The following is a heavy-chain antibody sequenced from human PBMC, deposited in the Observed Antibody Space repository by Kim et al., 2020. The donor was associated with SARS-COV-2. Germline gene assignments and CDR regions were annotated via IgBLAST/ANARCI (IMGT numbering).Heavy chain of an antibody. Sequence: GGSLRLSCAASGFTFDDYAMHWVRQAPGKGLEWVSGICWNSGSIGYADSVKGRFTISRDNAKNSLYLQMNSLRAEDTALYYCAKDFMLGDTAYYYYMDVWGKGTTGTVSS. D-gene: IGHD3-10*02. V-gene: IGHV3-9*01. CDR1: GFTFDDYA. CDR3: AKDFMLGDTAYYYYMDV. CDR2: ICWNSGSI. J-gene: IGHJ6*03.